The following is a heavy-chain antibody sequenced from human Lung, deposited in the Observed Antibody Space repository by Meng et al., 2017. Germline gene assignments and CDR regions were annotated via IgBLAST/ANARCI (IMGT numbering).Heavy chain of an antibody. J-gene: IGHJ3*02. CDR2: IIPIFGTA. CDR3: AHSITMVRVVGPDAFDI. CDR1: GGTFSSYA. Sequence: SVKVSCKASGGTFSSYAISWVRQAPGQGLEWMGGIIPIFGTANYAQKFQGRVKITTDESTSTAYMELSSLRSEDTAVDYCAHSITMVRVVGPDAFDIWGQGTMVTVSS. D-gene: IGHD3-10*01. V-gene: IGHV1-69*05.